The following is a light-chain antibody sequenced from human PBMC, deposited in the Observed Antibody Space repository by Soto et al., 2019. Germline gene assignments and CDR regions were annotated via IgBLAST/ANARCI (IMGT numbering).Light chain of an antibody. J-gene: IGKJ1*01. V-gene: IGKV3-15*01. Sequence: EIVMTQSPATLSVSPGERSTLSCMAIKSVSSNLAWYQQKPCQAPRLLIYGASTRATGIPARFSGSGSGTEFTLTISSLQSEDFAVYYCQQYNNWPPWTFGQGTKVDIK. CDR2: GAS. CDR3: QQYNNWPPWT. CDR1: KSVSSN.